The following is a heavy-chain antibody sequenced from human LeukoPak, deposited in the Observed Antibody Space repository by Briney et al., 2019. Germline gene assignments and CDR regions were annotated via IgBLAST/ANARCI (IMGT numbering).Heavy chain of an antibody. CDR2: IYHSGST. V-gene: IGHV4-30-2*01. J-gene: IGHJ5*02. CDR3: AGSSSTNGGFDP. Sequence: SETLSRTCTVSGGSISSGGYSWSWIRQPPGQGLEWIGYIYHSGSTYYNPSLKSRVTISVDRSKNQFSLKLSSVTAADTAVYYCAGSSSTNGGFDPWGQGTLVTVSS. CDR1: GGSISSGGYS. D-gene: IGHD2-2*01.